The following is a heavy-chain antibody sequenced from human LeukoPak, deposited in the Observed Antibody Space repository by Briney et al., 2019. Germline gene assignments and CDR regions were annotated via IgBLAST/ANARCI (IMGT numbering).Heavy chain of an antibody. J-gene: IGHJ4*02. CDR2: INHSGST. V-gene: IGHV4-34*01. D-gene: IGHD3-9*01. Sequence: SETLSPTCAVYGGSFSGYYWSWIRQPPGKGLEWIGEINHSGSTNYNPSLKSRVTISVDTSKNQFSLKLSSVTAADTAVYYCARGRVRYFDWPKGIDYWGQGTLVTVSS. CDR1: GGSFSGYY. CDR3: ARGRVRYFDWPKGIDY.